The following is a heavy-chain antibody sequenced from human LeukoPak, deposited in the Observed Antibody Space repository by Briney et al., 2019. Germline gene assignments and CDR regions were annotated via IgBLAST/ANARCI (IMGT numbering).Heavy chain of an antibody. V-gene: IGHV4-59*01. CDR2: VHHSGST. CDR3: ARGERDYDYDY. J-gene: IGHJ4*02. CDR1: GASISSSY. Sequence: SETLSLTCSVSGASISSSYWSWIRQTPGTGLEWIAYVHHSGSTNYNPSLKSRVTISVDTSKNQFSLKLSSVTAADTAVYYCARGERDYDYDYWGQGTLVTVSS. D-gene: IGHD5-12*01.